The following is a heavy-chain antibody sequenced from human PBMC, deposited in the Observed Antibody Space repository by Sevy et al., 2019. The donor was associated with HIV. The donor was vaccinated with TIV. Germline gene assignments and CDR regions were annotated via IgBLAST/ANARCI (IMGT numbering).Heavy chain of an antibody. J-gene: IGHJ4*02. D-gene: IGHD2-21*02. V-gene: IGHV3-30*02. CDR3: ANGDYYFDY. Sequence: GGSLRLSCAASGFTFRTYGMQWVRQAPGKGLEWVAFIRYDGNNKYYTDSVKGRFTISRDNSKNKLYLHMNSLRAEDTAVYYCANGDYYFDYWGQGTLVTVSS. CDR1: GFTFRTYG. CDR2: IRYDGNNK.